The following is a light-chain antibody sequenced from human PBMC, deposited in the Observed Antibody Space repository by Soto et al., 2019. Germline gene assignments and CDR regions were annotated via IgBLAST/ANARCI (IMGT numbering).Light chain of an antibody. J-gene: IGLJ3*02. CDR1: TSDVGGYNY. V-gene: IGLV2-8*01. Sequence: QSALTQPPSASGSPGQSVTISCTGTTSDVGGYNYVSWYQQHPGKAPKVMLYEVNKRPSGVPDRFSGSKSGNTASLTVPGLQAEDEGDYYCCAYAGASWVFGGGTKVTVL. CDR3: CAYAGASWV. CDR2: EVN.